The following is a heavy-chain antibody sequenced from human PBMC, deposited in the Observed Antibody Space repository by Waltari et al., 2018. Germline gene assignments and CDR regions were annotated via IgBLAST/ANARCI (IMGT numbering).Heavy chain of an antibody. CDR2: IIPIFGTA. CDR1: GGTFSSYA. CDR3: ASWGGSFLDDAFDI. J-gene: IGHJ3*02. D-gene: IGHD2-15*01. Sequence: QVQLVQSGAEVQKPGSSVKVSCKASGGTFSSYAISWVRQAPGQGLEWMGGIIPIFGTANYAQKFQGRVTITADESTSTAYMELSSLRSEDTAVYYCASWGGSFLDDAFDIWGQGTMVTVSS. V-gene: IGHV1-69*13.